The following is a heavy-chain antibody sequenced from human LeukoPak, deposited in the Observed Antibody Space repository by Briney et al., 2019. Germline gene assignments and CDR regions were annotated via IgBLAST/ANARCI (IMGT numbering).Heavy chain of an antibody. CDR3: AKDYFGVVVMVGFDY. J-gene: IGHJ4*02. V-gene: IGHV3-23*01. Sequence: GGSLRLSCAASGFTFSSYAMSWVRQAPGKGVEWVSAISGSGGSTYYADSVKGRFTISRDNSKNTLYLQMNSLRAEDTAVYYCAKDYFGVVVMVGFDYWGQGTLVTVSS. D-gene: IGHD2-15*01. CDR2: ISGSGGST. CDR1: GFTFSSYA.